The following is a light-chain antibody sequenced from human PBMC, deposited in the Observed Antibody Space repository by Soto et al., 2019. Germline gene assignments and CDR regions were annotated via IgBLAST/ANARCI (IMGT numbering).Light chain of an antibody. Sequence: RVMTQSPATLSVSPGERATLSCRASQSVSRNLAWYQQKPGQAPRLLIYGASIRATGVPVRFSGSGSGIDFTLTISSLQSEDFAIYYCQQYNTWPSMYTFGQGTKLEIK. V-gene: IGKV3-15*01. CDR3: QQYNTWPSMYT. CDR1: QSVSRN. J-gene: IGKJ2*01. CDR2: GAS.